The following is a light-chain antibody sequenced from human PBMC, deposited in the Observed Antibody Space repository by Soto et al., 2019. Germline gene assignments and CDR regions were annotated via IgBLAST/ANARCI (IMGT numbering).Light chain of an antibody. J-gene: IGKJ1*01. CDR2: KVS. V-gene: IGKV2-30*01. CDR3: MQATHWPRT. Sequence: EVVMTQSPLSLPDTLGQPASISCRSSQSLLYSNGNTYLNWFHQRPDQSPRRLIYKVSIRDFGVPDRFSGTGLGTDFTLSISSVEADDVGIYYCMQATHWPRTFGQGTRLDIK. CDR1: QSLLYSNGNTY.